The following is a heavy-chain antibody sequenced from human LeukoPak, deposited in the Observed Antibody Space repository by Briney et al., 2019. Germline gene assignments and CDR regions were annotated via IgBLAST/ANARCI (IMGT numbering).Heavy chain of an antibody. J-gene: IGHJ4*02. CDR3: APGGPSSSLLY. Sequence: PGGSLRLSCAASGFTFSSYSMNWVRQAPGKGLEWVSSISSSSSYMYYADSVKGRFTISRDNAKNSLYLQMNSLRAEDTAVYYCAPGGPSSSLLYWGQGTLVTVSS. D-gene: IGHD6-13*01. CDR1: GFTFSSYS. CDR2: ISSSSSYM. V-gene: IGHV3-21*01.